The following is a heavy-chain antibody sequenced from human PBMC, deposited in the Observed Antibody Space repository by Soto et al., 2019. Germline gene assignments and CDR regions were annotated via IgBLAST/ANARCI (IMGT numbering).Heavy chain of an antibody. CDR3: ATDGSAAGTNYFDP. J-gene: IGHJ4*02. V-gene: IGHV1-58*01. CDR1: GFTFTSSA. Sequence: ASVTVSCQASGFTFTSSAVQWVRQARGQRLEWIGWSVVGSGNTNYAQKFQERVTITRDMSTSTAYMELSSLRSEDTAVYYCATDGSAAGTNYFDPWGQGTLVTVSS. D-gene: IGHD6-13*01. CDR2: SVVGSGNT.